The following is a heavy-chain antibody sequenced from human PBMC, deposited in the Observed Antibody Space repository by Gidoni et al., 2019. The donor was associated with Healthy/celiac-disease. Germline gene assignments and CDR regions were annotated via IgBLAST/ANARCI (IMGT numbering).Heavy chain of an antibody. CDR1: GLTVRHAW. CDR2: IKRKPDGGTT. V-gene: IGHV3-15*01. CDR3: TTVEGRYDSSGSIDY. D-gene: IGHD3-22*01. J-gene: IGHJ4*02. Sequence: EVQLVESGGGLVKPGGSLRLSCEASGLTVRHAWMSWVRRAPGKGLGWVGRIKRKPDGGTTYYAAPVKGRFTISRDDSKNTLYLQMNSLKTEDTAVYYCTTVEGRYDSSGSIDYWGQGTLVTVSS.